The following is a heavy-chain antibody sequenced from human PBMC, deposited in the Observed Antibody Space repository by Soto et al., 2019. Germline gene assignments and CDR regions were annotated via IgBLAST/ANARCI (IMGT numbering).Heavy chain of an antibody. CDR2: RKENGGKK. CDR3: ARDLRAFGH. J-gene: IGHJ4*02. Sequence: GVSLRLSWAPSRFTFSSYCMTWGRQEPGKGLEWVVKRKENGGKKNYVLSVMSRSTMASDNAKNSLYLQMSSRRAEDPAVYYCARDLRAFGHWGQGTLVTVSS. CDR1: RFTFSSYC. D-gene: IGHD3-10*01. V-gene: IGHV3-7*01.